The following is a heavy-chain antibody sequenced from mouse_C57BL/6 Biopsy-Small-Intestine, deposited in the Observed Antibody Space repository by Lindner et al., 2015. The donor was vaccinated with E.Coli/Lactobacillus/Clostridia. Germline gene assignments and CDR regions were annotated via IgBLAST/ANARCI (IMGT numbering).Heavy chain of an antibody. D-gene: IGHD2-1*01. CDR3: ARSSYGNPFAY. V-gene: IGHV1-81*01. CDR1: GYTFTSYG. Sequence: VQLQESGAELARPGASVKLSCKASGYTFTSYGISWVKQRTGQGLEWIGEIYPRSGNTYYNEKFKGKATLTADKSSSTAYMELRSLTSEDSAVYFCARSSYGNPFAYWGQGTLVTVSA. J-gene: IGHJ3*01. CDR2: IYPRSGNT.